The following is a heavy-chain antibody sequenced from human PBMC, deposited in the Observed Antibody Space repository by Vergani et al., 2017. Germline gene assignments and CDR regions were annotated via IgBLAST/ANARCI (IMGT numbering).Heavy chain of an antibody. J-gene: IGHJ6*02. CDR3: ARDPTVTTYYYYYYYGMDV. V-gene: IGHV3-7*01. CDR1: GFTFSACP. CDR2: IKQDGSEK. D-gene: IGHD4-17*01. Sequence: EVQLLESGGGVIQPGGSVRLSCAASGFTFSACPMTWVRQAPGKGLEWVANIKQDGSEKYYVDSVKGRFTISRDNAKNSLYLQMNNLRAEDTAVYYCARDPTVTTYYYYYYYGMDVWGQGTTVTVSS.